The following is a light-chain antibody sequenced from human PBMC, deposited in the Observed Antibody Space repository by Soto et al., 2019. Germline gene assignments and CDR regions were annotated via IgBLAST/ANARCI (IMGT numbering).Light chain of an antibody. J-gene: IGKJ2*01. CDR3: QQYYSYPYT. Sequence: AIRMTQSPSSLSASTGDRVTITCRASQGISSYLAWYQQKPGKAPKLLIYAASTFQSGVPSRFSGSGSGTDFTLTIGCLQSEDFATHYCQQYYSYPYTFGQGTKLEIK. CDR1: QGISSY. V-gene: IGKV1-8*01. CDR2: AAS.